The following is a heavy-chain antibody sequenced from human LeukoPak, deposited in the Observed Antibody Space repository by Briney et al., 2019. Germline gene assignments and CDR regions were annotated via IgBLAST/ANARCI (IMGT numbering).Heavy chain of an antibody. V-gene: IGHV1-2*02. CDR1: GYTFTSYG. J-gene: IGHJ4*02. Sequence: ASVKVFCKASGYTFTSYGISWVRQAPGQGLEWMGWINPNSGGTNYAQKFQGRVTMTRDTSISTAYMELSRLRSDDTAVYYCARAHHYYDSSGLYYWGQGTLVTVSS. D-gene: IGHD3-22*01. CDR3: ARAHHYYDSSGLYY. CDR2: INPNSGGT.